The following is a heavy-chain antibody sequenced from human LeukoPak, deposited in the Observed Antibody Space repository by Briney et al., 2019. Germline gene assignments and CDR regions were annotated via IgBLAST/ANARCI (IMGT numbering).Heavy chain of an antibody. CDR2: ISSSSYI. D-gene: IGHD3-3*01. V-gene: IGHV3-21*01. CDR3: ARGQPTTIFGVVITFDY. Sequence: SGGSLRLSCAASGFTFSSYSMNWVRQAPGKGLEWVSSISSSSYIYYADSVKGRFTISRDNAKNSLYLQMNSLRAEDTAVYYCARGQPTTIFGVVITFDYWGQGTLVTVSS. CDR1: GFTFSSYS. J-gene: IGHJ4*02.